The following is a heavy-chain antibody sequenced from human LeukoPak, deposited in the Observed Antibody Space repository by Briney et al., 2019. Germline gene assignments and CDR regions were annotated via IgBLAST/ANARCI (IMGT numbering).Heavy chain of an antibody. Sequence: GGSLRLSCAASGFTFSSYGMHWVRQAPGKGLEWVAFIRYDGSNKYYADSVKGRFTISRDNSKNTLYLQMNSLRAEDTAVYYCAKDSRYCSSTSCYTYYYYYMDVWGKGTTVTVSS. CDR2: IRYDGSNK. J-gene: IGHJ6*03. D-gene: IGHD2-2*02. CDR3: AKDSRYCSSTSCYTYYYYYMDV. V-gene: IGHV3-30*02. CDR1: GFTFSSYG.